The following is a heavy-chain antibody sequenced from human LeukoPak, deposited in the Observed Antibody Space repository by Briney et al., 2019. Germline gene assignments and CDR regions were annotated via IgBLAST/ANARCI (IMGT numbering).Heavy chain of an antibody. V-gene: IGHV4-34*01. Sequence: SETLSLTCAVYGGSFSGYYWSWIRQPPGKGLEWIGEIDHSESTNYNPSLKSRVTISVDTSKNQFSLKLGPVTAADTAVYYCAGHLRWFHYWGQGTLVTVSS. CDR3: AGHLRWFHY. CDR2: IDHSEST. J-gene: IGHJ4*02. D-gene: IGHD4-23*01. CDR1: GGSFSGYY.